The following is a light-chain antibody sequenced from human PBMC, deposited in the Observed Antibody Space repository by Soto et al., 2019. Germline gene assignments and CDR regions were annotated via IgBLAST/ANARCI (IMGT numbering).Light chain of an antibody. CDR3: CSYAGSSIWV. CDR2: EGS. V-gene: IGLV2-23*01. Sequence: QSALTQPASVSGSPGQSITVSCTGTRSDVGSYNLVSWYQQHPGKAPKLMIHEGSKRPSGVSNRFSGSKSGNTASLTISGLQAEDEAYYYCCSYAGSSIWVFGGGTKLTVL. CDR1: RSDVGSYNL. J-gene: IGLJ3*02.